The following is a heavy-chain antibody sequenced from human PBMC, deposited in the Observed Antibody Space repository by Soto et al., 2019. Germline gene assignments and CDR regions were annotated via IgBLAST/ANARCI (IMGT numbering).Heavy chain of an antibody. CDR3: AHRYGGNYYRWYFDS. D-gene: IGHD1-26*01. CDR1: GFSLSTSGAG. Sequence: QITLKESGPTLVKPTQTLTVTCTFSGFSLSTSGAGVGWIRQSPGKAPEWLALISWKDEKRYNPGLKSRLTITKDTSKKRVVLTMTELDPVDTATYFCAHRYGGNYYRWYFDSWGQGTLVTVSS. CDR2: ISWKDEK. J-gene: IGHJ4*02. V-gene: IGHV2-5*01.